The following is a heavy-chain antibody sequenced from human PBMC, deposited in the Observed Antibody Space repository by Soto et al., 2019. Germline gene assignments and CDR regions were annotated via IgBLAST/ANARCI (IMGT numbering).Heavy chain of an antibody. D-gene: IGHD2-2*01. CDR2: IIPILGIA. CDR3: ASSVVVPESYYYYYMDV. J-gene: IGHJ6*03. V-gene: IGHV1-69*02. Sequence: GASVRVSCKASGGTFSSYTISWVRQAPGQGFEWMGRIIPILGIANYAQKFQGRVTITADKSMSTAYMELSSLRSEDTAVYYCASSVVVPESYYYYYMDVWGKGTTVTVSS. CDR1: GGTFSSYT.